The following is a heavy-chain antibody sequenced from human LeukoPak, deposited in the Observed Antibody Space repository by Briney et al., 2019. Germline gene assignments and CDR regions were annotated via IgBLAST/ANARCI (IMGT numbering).Heavy chain of an antibody. CDR2: IYYSGST. D-gene: IGHD2-15*01. CDR3: ARGYSGAGDY. J-gene: IGHJ4*02. V-gene: IGHV4-61*01. CDR1: GGSVSSGSYY. Sequence: SETLSLTCTVSGGSVSSGSYYWSWIRQPPGKGLEWIGYIYYSGSTNYNPSLKSRVTISVDTSKNQFSLKLSSVTAADTAVYYCARGYSGAGDYWGQGTLVTVSS.